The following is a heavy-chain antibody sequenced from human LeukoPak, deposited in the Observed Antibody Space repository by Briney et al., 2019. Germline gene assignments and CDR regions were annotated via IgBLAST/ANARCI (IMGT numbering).Heavy chain of an antibody. V-gene: IGHV3-23*01. CDR3: AKTGTPWYYFDY. D-gene: IGHD6-13*01. J-gene: IGHJ4*02. CDR1: GFTFSSYW. CDR2: ISGSGGST. Sequence: PGGSLRLSCAASGFTFSSYWMSWVRQAPGKGLEWVSAISGSGGSTYYADSVKGRFTISRDNSKNTLYLQMNGLRAEDTAVYYCAKTGTPWYYFDYWGQGTLVTVSS.